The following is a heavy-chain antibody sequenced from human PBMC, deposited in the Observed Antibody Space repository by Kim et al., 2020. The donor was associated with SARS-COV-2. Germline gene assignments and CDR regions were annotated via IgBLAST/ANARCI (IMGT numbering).Heavy chain of an antibody. CDR1: GFTFSSYA. CDR3: AIFPTQLRTLGY. J-gene: IGHJ4*02. V-gene: IGHV3-23*01. D-gene: IGHD4-17*01. Sequence: GGSLRLSCAASGFTFSSYAMSWVRQAPGKGLEWVSAISGSGGSTYYADSVKGRFTISRDNSKNTPYLQMNSLRAEDTAVYYCAIFPTQLRTLGYWGQGTLVTVSS. CDR2: ISGSGGST.